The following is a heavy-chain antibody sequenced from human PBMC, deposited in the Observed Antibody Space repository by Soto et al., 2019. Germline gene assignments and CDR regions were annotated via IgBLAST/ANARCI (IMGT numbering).Heavy chain of an antibody. J-gene: IGHJ4*02. CDR3: AKSFFYASSGYPTLFDY. CDR2: ISAYTGNT. V-gene: IGHV1-18*04. D-gene: IGHD3-22*01. CDR1: GYTFTSYD. Sequence: QVQLVQSGAEVKKPGASVKVSCTASGYTFTSYDINWVRQAPGQGLEWMGWISAYTGNTNYAQKLQGRVTMTTDTSTSTAYMELRSLRSDDTAVYYCAKSFFYASSGYPTLFDYWGQGTLVTVSS.